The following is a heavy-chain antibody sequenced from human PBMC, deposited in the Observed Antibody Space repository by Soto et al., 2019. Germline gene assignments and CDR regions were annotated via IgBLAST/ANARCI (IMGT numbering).Heavy chain of an antibody. CDR2: IYYSGST. D-gene: IGHD6-19*01. J-gene: IGHJ5*02. CDR3: ARGRLGRPPSWFDP. Sequence: QVQLQESGPGLVKPSQTLSLTCTVSGGSISSGGYYWSWIRQHPGKGLEWIGYIYYSGSTYYNPSLKHRVTXXVXTXXNHFSLKLSSVTAADTAVYYCARGRLGRPPSWFDPWGQGTLVTVSS. V-gene: IGHV4-31*03. CDR1: GGSISSGGYY.